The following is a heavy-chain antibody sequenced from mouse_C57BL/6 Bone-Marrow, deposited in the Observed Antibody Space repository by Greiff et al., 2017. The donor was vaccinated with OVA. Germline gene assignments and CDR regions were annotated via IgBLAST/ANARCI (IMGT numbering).Heavy chain of an antibody. D-gene: IGHD1-1*01. Sequence: QVQLQQPGAELVMPGASVKLSCKASGYTFTSYWMHWVKQRPGQGLEWIGEIDPSDSYTNYNQKFKGKSTLTVDKSSSTAYMQLSSLTSEDSAVYYCAREKELLRWDYFDYCGQGTTLTVSS. CDR2: IDPSDSYT. J-gene: IGHJ2*01. V-gene: IGHV1-69*01. CDR3: AREKELLRWDYFDY. CDR1: GYTFTSYW.